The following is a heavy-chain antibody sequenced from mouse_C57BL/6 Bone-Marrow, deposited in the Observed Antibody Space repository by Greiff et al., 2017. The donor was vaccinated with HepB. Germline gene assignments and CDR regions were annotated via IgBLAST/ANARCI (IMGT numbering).Heavy chain of an antibody. CDR2: IHPSDSDT. CDR3: AYSKYYAMDY. J-gene: IGHJ4*01. V-gene: IGHV1-74*01. D-gene: IGHD2-5*01. CDR1: GYTFTSYW. Sequence: QVQLQQSGAELVKPGASVKVSCKASGYTFTSYWMHWVKQRPGQGLEWIGRIHPSDSDTNYNQKFKGKATLTVDKSSSKAYMELRSLTSEDSAVYYCAYSKYYAMDYWGQGTSVTVSS.